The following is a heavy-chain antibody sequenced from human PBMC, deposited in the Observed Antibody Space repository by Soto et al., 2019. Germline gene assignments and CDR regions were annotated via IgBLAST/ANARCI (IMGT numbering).Heavy chain of an antibody. J-gene: IGHJ4*02. D-gene: IGHD1-26*01. V-gene: IGHV1-69*13. CDR2: IIPMFGTA. CDR3: ARVWETVGTTTPFAY. CDR1: GGTFSTYA. Sequence: ASVKVSCKASGGTFSTYAITWVRQAPGQGLEWMGGIIPMFGTANYAQKFRGRVTVTADESTSTAHMELSSLRSEDTAVYYCARVWETVGTTTPFAYWGQGTLVTVSS.